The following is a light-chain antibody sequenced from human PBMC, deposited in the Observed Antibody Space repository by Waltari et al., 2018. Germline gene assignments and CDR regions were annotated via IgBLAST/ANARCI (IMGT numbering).Light chain of an antibody. J-gene: IGLJ3*02. CDR2: DVN. Sequence: QSALTQPPSVSGSPEQSVTISCTGSTSYVGGYNSVSWYQQHPGKAPKLIIFDVNQRPSGVPDRFSGSKSGNTASLTISGLRPEDEADYHCCSYAGVHTFWLFGGGTKLTVL. CDR1: TSYVGGYNS. CDR3: CSYAGVHTFWL. V-gene: IGLV2-11*01.